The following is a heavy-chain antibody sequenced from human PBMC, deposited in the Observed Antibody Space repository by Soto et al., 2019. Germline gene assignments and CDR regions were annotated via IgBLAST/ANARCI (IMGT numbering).Heavy chain of an antibody. V-gene: IGHV1-69*01. Sequence: QVQLVQSGAEVKKPGSSVKVSCKASGGTFSSYAISWVRQAPGQGLEWMGGIIPIFGTANYAQKFQGRVTITADESTSTAYMELSSLRSEDTAVYYCARDRLQTGIQLCDAFDIWGQGTMVTVSS. CDR1: GGTFSSYA. CDR2: IIPIFGTA. J-gene: IGHJ3*02. CDR3: ARDRLQTGIQLCDAFDI. D-gene: IGHD5-18*01.